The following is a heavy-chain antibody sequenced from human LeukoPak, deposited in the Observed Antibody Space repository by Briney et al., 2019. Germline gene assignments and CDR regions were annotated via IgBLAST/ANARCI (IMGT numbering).Heavy chain of an antibody. CDR1: GFTFSSYG. CDR3: ARGDYYDSSGPFDY. D-gene: IGHD3-22*01. Sequence: GGSLRLSCAASGFTFSSYGMHWVRQAPGKGLEWVAVIWYDGSNKYYAGSVKGRFTISRDNSKNTLYLQMNSLRAEDTAVYYCARGDYYDSSGPFDYWGQGTLVTVSS. V-gene: IGHV3-33*01. J-gene: IGHJ4*02. CDR2: IWYDGSNK.